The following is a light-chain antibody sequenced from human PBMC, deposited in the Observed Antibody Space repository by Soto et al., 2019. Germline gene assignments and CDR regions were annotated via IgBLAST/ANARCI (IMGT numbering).Light chain of an antibody. CDR1: QSLLHSNGYNY. V-gene: IGKV2-28*01. CDR3: MQALQAPCT. Sequence: DIVLTQSPLSLPVIPGEPASISCRSSQSLLHSNGYNYLDWYLQKPGQSPHLLIYLGSHRASGVPDRFSGSGSGTDFTLTISRVEAEDVGVYYCMQALQAPCTFGGGTKVEIK. CDR2: LGS. J-gene: IGKJ4*01.